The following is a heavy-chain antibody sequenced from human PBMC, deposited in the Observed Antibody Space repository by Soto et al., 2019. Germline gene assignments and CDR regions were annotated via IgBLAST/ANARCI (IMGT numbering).Heavy chain of an antibody. CDR3: ANEHPRVYSSSRPRTCCHDGMVL. J-gene: IGHJ6*02. CDR1: GFTFRSYA. Sequence: EVQLLESGGGLVQPGGSLRLSCAASGFTFRSYAMRWVRQAPGKGLEWVSAISGSGSSTYYADSVKGRFTISRDNSKNWLYLQLHSLRAGDIDVYYCANEHPRVYSSSRPRTCCHDGMVLWGQGSTVTVSS. CDR2: ISGSGSST. D-gene: IGHD6-13*01. V-gene: IGHV3-23*01.